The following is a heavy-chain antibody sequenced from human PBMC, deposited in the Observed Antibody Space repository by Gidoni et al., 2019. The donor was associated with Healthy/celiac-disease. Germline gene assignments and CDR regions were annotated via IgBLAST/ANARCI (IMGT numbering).Heavy chain of an antibody. J-gene: IGHJ4*02. V-gene: IGHV3-49*05. D-gene: IGHD4-17*01. CDR3: TRDDYGDPYDY. CDR1: VFTFGDYA. CDR2: IRSKAYGGTT. Sequence: EVQLVESGGVLVKPVRYLRLSCTASVFTFGDYAMSWFRQDPGKGLEWVGFIRSKAYGGTTEYAASVKGRFTISRDDSKSIAYLQMNSLKTEDTAVYYCTRDDYGDPYDYWGQGTLVTVSS.